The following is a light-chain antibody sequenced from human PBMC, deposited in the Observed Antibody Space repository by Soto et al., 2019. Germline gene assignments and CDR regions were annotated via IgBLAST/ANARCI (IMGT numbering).Light chain of an antibody. CDR1: ESVTSF. V-gene: IGKV3-11*01. J-gene: IGKJ1*01. CDR2: DSS. CDR3: QQRSDWPRT. Sequence: EIVLTQSPATMSLSPGERATLSCRASESVTSFLAWYYHKPGQAHRLLIYDSSNSATGISARFSGSGSGTDFTLTIISLDPEDFAVYYSQQRSDWPRTFGQGTKVE.